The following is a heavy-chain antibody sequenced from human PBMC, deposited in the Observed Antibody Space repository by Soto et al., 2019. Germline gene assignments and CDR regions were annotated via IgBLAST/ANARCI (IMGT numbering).Heavy chain of an antibody. CDR2: ISSSGSTL. Sequence: EVQLVESGGGLVQPGGSLRLSCAASGFTFSSYEMNWVRQAPGKGLEWVSYISSSGSTLYYADSVKGRFTISRDNAKNSLYLQMNSRRAEDTAVYYCAKVEGFWSGYWSGLGGYYYGMDVWGQGTTVTVSS. V-gene: IGHV3-48*03. CDR3: AKVEGFWSGYWSGLGGYYYGMDV. CDR1: GFTFSSYE. D-gene: IGHD3-3*01. J-gene: IGHJ6*02.